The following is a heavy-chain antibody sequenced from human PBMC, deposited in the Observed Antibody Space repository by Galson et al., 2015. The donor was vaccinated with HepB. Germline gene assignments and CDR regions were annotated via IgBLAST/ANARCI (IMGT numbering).Heavy chain of an antibody. CDR2: ISSSSYSN. J-gene: IGHJ4*02. CDR1: GFTFGSFT. Sequence: SLRLSCAASGFTFGSFTMNWVRQAPGKGLEWVSYISSSSYSNYYADSVKGRFTISRDNAKNSLYLQMNSLRAEDTAVYYCARGLGTGYFDSWGRGTLVTVSS. D-gene: IGHD3-9*01. CDR3: ARGLGTGYFDS. V-gene: IGHV3-48*04.